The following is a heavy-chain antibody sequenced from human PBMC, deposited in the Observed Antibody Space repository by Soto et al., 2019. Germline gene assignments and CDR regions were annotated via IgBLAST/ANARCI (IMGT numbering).Heavy chain of an antibody. CDR3: ARHLFGLVTTFDY. CDR1: GGSISSYY. J-gene: IGHJ4*02. CDR2: IYYSGST. D-gene: IGHD3-3*01. Sequence: PSETLSLTCTVSGGSISSYYWSWIRQPPGKGLEWIGYIYYSGSTNYNPSLKSRVTISVDTSKNQSSLKLSSVTAADTAVYYCARHLFGLVTTFDYWGQGTLVTVYS. V-gene: IGHV4-59*08.